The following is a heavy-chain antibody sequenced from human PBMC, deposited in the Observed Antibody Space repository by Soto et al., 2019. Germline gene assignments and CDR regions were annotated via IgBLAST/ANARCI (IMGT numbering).Heavy chain of an antibody. CDR1: GGSISSSSYY. CDR3: ARHTGGGDCYVDYYYYYMDG. D-gene: IGHD2-21*01. J-gene: IGHJ6*03. CDR2: IYYSGST. Sequence: QLQLQESGPGLVKPSETLSLTCTVSGGSISSSSYYWGWIRQPPGKGLEWIGSIYYSGSTYYNPALKRRVSISVRTAKNQFSLMRSSVTAADTAVYYCARHTGGGDCYVDYYYYYMDGWGKGTTVTVS. V-gene: IGHV4-39*01.